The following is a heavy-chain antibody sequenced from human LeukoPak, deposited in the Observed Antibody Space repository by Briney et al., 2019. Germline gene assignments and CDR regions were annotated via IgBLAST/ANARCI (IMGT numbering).Heavy chain of an antibody. CDR2: IYTSGST. CDR3: ARLGYYGSGSYYYFDY. J-gene: IGHJ4*02. V-gene: IGHV4-4*07. CDR1: GDSISSYY. D-gene: IGHD3-10*01. Sequence: SETLSLTRTVSGDSISSYYWSWIRQPAGKGLEWIGRIYTSGSTNYNSSLKSRVTMSVDTSKNQFSLKLSSVTAADTAVYYCARLGYYGSGSYYYFDYWGQGTLVTVSS.